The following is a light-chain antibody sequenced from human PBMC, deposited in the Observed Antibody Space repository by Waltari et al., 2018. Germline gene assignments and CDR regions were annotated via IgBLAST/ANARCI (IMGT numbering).Light chain of an antibody. CDR1: ALSHTY. CDR3: LSPDSSGTYVV. V-gene: IGLV3-10*01. Sequence: SYELTQPPSVSVSPGQTASITCSGHALSHTYAYWYHQKSGQAPVLVIFEDSKRPSGIPERISGSSAGTMATLTLSGAQLEDEGDYYCLSPDSSGTYVVFGGGTKLTVL. J-gene: IGLJ2*01. CDR2: EDS.